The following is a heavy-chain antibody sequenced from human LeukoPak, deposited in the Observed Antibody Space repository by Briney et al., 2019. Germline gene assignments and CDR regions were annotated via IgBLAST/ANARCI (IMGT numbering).Heavy chain of an antibody. D-gene: IGHD3-22*01. V-gene: IGHV1-18*01. CDR1: GYTFTTYG. CDR3: ASVTHSSGYSFPRD. Sequence: GASVKVSCKASGYTFTTYGISWVRQAPGQGLEWMGWISAYNGHTNYAQKLQGRVTMTTDASTTTAYMELRSLRSDDTAVYYCASVTHSSGYSFPRDWGQGTLVTVSS. CDR2: ISAYNGHT. J-gene: IGHJ4*02.